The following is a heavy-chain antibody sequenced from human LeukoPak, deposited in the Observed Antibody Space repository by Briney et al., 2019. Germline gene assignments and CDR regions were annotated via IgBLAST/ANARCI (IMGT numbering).Heavy chain of an antibody. V-gene: IGHV3-33*01. CDR3: ARGLTTVTTPTYYYGMGV. J-gene: IGHJ6*02. CDR2: IWYDGSNK. D-gene: IGHD4-11*01. CDR1: GFTFSSYG. Sequence: GGSLRLSCAASGFTFSSYGMHWVRQAPGKGLEWVAVIWYDGSNKYYADSVKGRFTISRDNSKNTLYLQMNSLRAEDTAVYYCARGLTTVTTPTYYYGMGVWGQGTTVTVSS.